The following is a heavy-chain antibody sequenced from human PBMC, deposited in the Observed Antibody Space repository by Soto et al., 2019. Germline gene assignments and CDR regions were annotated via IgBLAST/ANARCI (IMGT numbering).Heavy chain of an antibody. CDR3: AALRWLGQYGSGSYHVWFDP. Sequence: SVKVSCKASGGTFSSYAISWVRQAPGQGLEWMGGITPIFGTANYAQKFQGRVTITADESTSTAYMELSSLRSEDTAVYYCAALRWLGQYGSGSYHVWFDPWGQGTLVTVSS. D-gene: IGHD3-10*01. CDR2: ITPIFGTA. J-gene: IGHJ5*02. V-gene: IGHV1-69*13. CDR1: GGTFSSYA.